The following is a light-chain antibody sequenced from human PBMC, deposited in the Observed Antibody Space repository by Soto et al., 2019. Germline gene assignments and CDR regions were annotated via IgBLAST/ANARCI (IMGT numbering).Light chain of an antibody. CDR1: QGIRND. CDR2: AAS. CDR3: QQFNTSPWT. J-gene: IGKJ1*01. Sequence: GDRVTITCRASQGIRNDLGWYQQKPGKAPKLLIFAASSLQSGVPSRFSGSGSGTDFTLTISSLQPDDFATYYCQQFNTSPWTFGQGTKVDI. V-gene: IGKV1-6*01.